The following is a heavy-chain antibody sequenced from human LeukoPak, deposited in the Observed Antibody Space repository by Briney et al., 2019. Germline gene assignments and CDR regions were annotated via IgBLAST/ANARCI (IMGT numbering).Heavy chain of an antibody. Sequence: PSETLSLTCTVSGGSVTNYYWTWIRQPPGKGLEWIGYIYYSGSAHYGSTNYNPSLESRVTISVDTSKNQFSLKLTSVTAADTAVYYCARSDGSSPDYWGQGTLVTVSS. CDR3: ARSDGSSPDY. J-gene: IGHJ4*02. D-gene: IGHD6-13*01. CDR1: GGSVTNYY. CDR2: IYYSGSAHYGST. V-gene: IGHV4-59*08.